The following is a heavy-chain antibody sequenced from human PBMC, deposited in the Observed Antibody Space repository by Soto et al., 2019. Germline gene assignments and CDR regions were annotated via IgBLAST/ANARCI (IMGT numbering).Heavy chain of an antibody. Sequence: QVQLVESGGGVVQPGRSLRLSCAASGFTFSSYAMHWVRQAPGKGLEWVAVISYDGSNKYYADSVKGRFTISRDNSKNTLYLQMNSLRAEDTAVYYCARRLTMVRRVIISPGYYFDYWGQGTLVTVSS. V-gene: IGHV3-30-3*01. J-gene: IGHJ4*02. CDR3: ARRLTMVRRVIISPGYYFDY. CDR1: GFTFSSYA. CDR2: ISYDGSNK. D-gene: IGHD3-10*01.